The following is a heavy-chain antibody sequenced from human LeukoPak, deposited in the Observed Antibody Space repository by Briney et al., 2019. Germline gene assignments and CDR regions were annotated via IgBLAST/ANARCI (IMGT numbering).Heavy chain of an antibody. CDR3: ARDLTS. V-gene: IGHV4-31*03. J-gene: IGHJ5*02. Sequence: SETLSLTCTVPGGSVSSGVYYWSWIRQLPGKGLEWIGYIYYSGTTYYNPSLKSRVTISIDTSKNQFSLRLTSVTAADTAVYYCARDLTSWGQGTLVTVSS. CDR2: IYYSGTT. CDR1: GGSVSSGVYY. D-gene: IGHD3-9*01.